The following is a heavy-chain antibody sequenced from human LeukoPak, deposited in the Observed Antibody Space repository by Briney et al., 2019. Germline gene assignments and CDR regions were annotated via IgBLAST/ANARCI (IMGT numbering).Heavy chain of an antibody. CDR1: GYSISNGYY. D-gene: IGHD4-17*01. CDR3: ARVFSATRNYMDV. Sequence: SETLSLTCAVSGYSISNGYYWGWIRQTPEKGLEWIGTIYHGGSTYYNPSLKSRLTISVDTSKNQFSLNLSSVTAADTAVYYCARVFSATRNYMDVWGKGTTVTVSS. V-gene: IGHV4-38-2*01. CDR2: IYHGGST. J-gene: IGHJ6*03.